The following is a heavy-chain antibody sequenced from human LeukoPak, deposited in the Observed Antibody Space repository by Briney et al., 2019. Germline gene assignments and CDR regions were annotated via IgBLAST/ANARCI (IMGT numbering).Heavy chain of an antibody. J-gene: IGHJ2*01. Sequence: SETLSLTCTVYGGSISSYYWTWIPQPPGKGLEWIGHIHYSGSTNYNPSLKSRVTISVDTSKNQFSLKLSSVTAADTAVYYCAGAYCGGDCYSRYWYFDLWGRGTLVTVSS. V-gene: IGHV4-59*01. D-gene: IGHD2-21*02. CDR3: AGAYCGGDCYSRYWYFDL. CDR2: IHYSGST. CDR1: GGSISSYY.